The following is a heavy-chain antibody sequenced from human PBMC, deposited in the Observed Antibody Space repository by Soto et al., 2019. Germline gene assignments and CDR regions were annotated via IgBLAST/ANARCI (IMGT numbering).Heavy chain of an antibody. J-gene: IGHJ4*02. V-gene: IGHV4-4*02. CDR1: GDSIKTDVW. D-gene: IGHD2-2*01. Sequence: SETLSLTCTVSGDSIKTDVWWNWIRRPPGKGLEWIGEIYQNRHTNYNPSLRSRLTMSVDTSKNQFSLTLTSVTAADTAVYFCSRVASMAREPARFVYWYPAILLT. CDR2: IYQNRHT. CDR3: SRVASMAREPARFVY.